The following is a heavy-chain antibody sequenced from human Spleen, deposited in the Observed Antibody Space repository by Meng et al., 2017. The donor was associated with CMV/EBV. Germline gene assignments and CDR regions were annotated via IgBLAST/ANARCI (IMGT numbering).Heavy chain of an antibody. Sequence: CKASGYLFTSYWMHWLRQAPGQGLDYMGEINPRSGATNSAQTFQDRVTMTRDTSTSTIYLELSSLRSDDTAVYFCTRVITMVRGAIGYWGQGTLVTVSS. CDR1: GYLFTSYW. D-gene: IGHD3-10*01. V-gene: IGHV1-46*01. CDR2: INPRSGAT. J-gene: IGHJ4*02. CDR3: TRVITMVRGAIGY.